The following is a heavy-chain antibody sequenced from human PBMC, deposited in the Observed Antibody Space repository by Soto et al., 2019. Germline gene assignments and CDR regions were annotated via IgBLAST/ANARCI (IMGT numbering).Heavy chain of an antibody. Sequence: EASVKVSCKASGYTFTSYGISWVRQAPGQGLEWMGWISAYNGNTNYAQKLQGRVTMTTDTSTSTAYMELRSLRSDDTAVYYCARDLLYSVPPNWFDPWGQGTLVTVSS. D-gene: IGHD2-15*01. J-gene: IGHJ5*02. V-gene: IGHV1-18*01. CDR3: ARDLLYSVPPNWFDP. CDR2: ISAYNGNT. CDR1: GYTFTSYG.